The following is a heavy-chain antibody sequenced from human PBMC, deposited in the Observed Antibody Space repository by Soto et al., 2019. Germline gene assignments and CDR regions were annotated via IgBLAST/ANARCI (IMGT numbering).Heavy chain of an antibody. Sequence: VKTVCRAAGGDFSSYAITWVRQEHGQGLEWMGGIIPIFGTANYAQKFQGRVPITADESTSTAYMELSSLRAEDTAIFFCAKWDTHAIIPPPVGGNYYYYHMDVWGQGTRVTVSS. D-gene: IGHD5-18*01. CDR3: AKWDTHAIIPPPVGGNYYYYHMDV. CDR2: IIPIFGTA. J-gene: IGHJ6*03. V-gene: IGHV1-69*13. CDR1: GGDFSSYA.